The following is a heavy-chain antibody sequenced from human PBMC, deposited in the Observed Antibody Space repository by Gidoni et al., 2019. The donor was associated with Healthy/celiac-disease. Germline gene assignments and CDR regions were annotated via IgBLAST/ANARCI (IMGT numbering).Heavy chain of an antibody. CDR2: IYYSGST. V-gene: IGHV4-39*07. CDR1: GGSISSSSYY. D-gene: IGHD3-22*01. Sequence: QLQLQESGPGLVKPSETLSLTCTVSGGSISSSSYYWGWIRQPPGKGLEWIGSIYYSGSTYYNPSLKSRVTISVDTSKNQFSLKLSSVTAADTAVYYCARDPAIVVVMTHNDAFDIWGQGTMVTVSS. J-gene: IGHJ3*02. CDR3: ARDPAIVVVMTHNDAFDI.